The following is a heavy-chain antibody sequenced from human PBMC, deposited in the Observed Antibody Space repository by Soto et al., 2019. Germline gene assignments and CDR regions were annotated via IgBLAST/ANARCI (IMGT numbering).Heavy chain of an antibody. J-gene: IGHJ4*02. CDR2: ISYDGSNK. D-gene: IGHD3-22*01. CDR3: ARGSPPRAEGRGYYLDY. V-gene: IGHV3-30-3*01. CDR1: GFTFSSYA. Sequence: GGSLRLSCAASGFTFSSYAMHWVRQAPGKGLEWVAVISYDGSNKYYADSVTGRFTISRDNSKNTLYLQMNSLRAEDTAVYYFARGSPPRAEGRGYYLDYWGQGTLVTVSS.